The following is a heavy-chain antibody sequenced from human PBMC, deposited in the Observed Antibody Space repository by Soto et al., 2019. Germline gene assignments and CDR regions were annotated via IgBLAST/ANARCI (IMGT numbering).Heavy chain of an antibody. CDR2: ISAYNGNT. CDR3: ARHIVDYYYYYMDV. Sequence: ASVKVSCKASGYTFASYGISWVRQAPGQGLEWMGWISAYNGNTNYAQKLQGRVTMTRNTSISTAYMELSSLRSEDTAVYYCARHIVDYYYYYMDVWGKGTTVTVSS. CDR1: GYTFASYG. V-gene: IGHV1-18*01. D-gene: IGHD3-22*01. J-gene: IGHJ6*03.